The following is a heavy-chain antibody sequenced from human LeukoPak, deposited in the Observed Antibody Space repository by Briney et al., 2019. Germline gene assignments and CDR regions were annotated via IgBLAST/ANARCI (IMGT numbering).Heavy chain of an antibody. CDR1: GFDFSSNW. CDR2: IKGDGIST. D-gene: IGHD3-3*01. J-gene: IGHJ4*02. Sequence: GGSLRLSCAASGFDFSSNWMHWVRHAPGQGLVWVSRIKGDGISTNYADSVKGRFTISRDIAKNALYLQMNSLRAEDTGVYYCAKDHYWSIDYWGRGTLVTVSS. CDR3: AKDHYWSIDY. V-gene: IGHV3-74*01.